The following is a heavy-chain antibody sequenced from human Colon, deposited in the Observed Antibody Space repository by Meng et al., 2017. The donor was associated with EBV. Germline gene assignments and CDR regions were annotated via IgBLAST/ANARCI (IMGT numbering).Heavy chain of an antibody. CDR1: GGRISSVDYI. D-gene: IGHD5-12*01. CDR2: IYYSGST. Sequence: PLQVPGPLLVKPSTPLALLCTGSGGRISSVDYIWDWVRQPPGKGLEWIGYIYYSGSTYYNPSLKSRVTISVDTSKNQFSLKLSSVTAADTAVYYCARDRGGLGAFDYWGQGTLVTVSS. J-gene: IGHJ4*02. V-gene: IGHV4-30-4*01. CDR3: ARDRGGLGAFDY.